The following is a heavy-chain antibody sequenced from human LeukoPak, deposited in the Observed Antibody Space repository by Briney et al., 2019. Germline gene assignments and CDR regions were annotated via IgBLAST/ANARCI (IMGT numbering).Heavy chain of an antibody. J-gene: IGHJ4*02. D-gene: IGHD6-13*01. CDR3: VKGKYSSAWYSIVHS. Sequence: GGSLRLFCAASGFTFNTYTMSVVRQAPGQGLEWVSGISSSGDITYYGDAVKGRFTISRDNSQNMLFLQMNSLRAEATAVYYCVKGKYSSAWYSIVHSWGQGTLVTVSS. CDR1: GFTFNTYT. CDR2: ISSSGDIT. V-gene: IGHV3-23*01.